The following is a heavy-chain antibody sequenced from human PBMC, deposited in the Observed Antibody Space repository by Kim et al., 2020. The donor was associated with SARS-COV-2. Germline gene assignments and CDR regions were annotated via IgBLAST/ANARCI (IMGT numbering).Heavy chain of an antibody. CDR3: ARVAGNWYSSGWYFDY. CDR2: INHSGST. J-gene: IGHJ4*02. Sequence: SETLSLTCAVYGGSFSGYYWSWIRQPPGKGLEWIGEINHSGSTNYNPSLKSRVTISVDTSKNQFSLKLSSVTAADTAVYYCARVAGNWYSSGWYFDYWGQGTLVTVSS. D-gene: IGHD6-19*01. CDR1: GGSFSGYY. V-gene: IGHV4-34*01.